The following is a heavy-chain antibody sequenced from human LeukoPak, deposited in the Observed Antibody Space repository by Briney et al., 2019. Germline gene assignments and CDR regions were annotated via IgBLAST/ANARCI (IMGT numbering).Heavy chain of an antibody. V-gene: IGHV3-48*03. CDR3: ARGIGLERRYFQFDY. CDR1: GFTFSSYE. J-gene: IGHJ4*02. D-gene: IGHD1-1*01. CDR2: IDFGGRII. Sequence: GGSLRLSCVASGFTFSSYEMNWVRQVPGKALEWVSYIDFGGRIINYADHVKGRFTISRDNAKNSVYLQMNSLRAEDTAAYYCARGIGLERRYFQFDYWGQGILVTVPS.